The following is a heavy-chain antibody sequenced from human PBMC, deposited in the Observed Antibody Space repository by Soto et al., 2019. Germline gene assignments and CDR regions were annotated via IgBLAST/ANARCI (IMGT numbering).Heavy chain of an antibody. CDR1: GYTFTSYF. Sequence: QVQLVQSGAEVKKPGASLKVSCRASGYTFTSYFIHWVRQAPRQGLEWMGIINPSRGSSTYAQNFRDRVTMTRDTSTTTVYMELSSLRFEDTAVYYCARGTSGSYFDYWGQGTLVIASS. J-gene: IGHJ4*02. CDR2: INPSRGSS. CDR3: ARGTSGSYFDY. V-gene: IGHV1-46*01. D-gene: IGHD1-26*01.